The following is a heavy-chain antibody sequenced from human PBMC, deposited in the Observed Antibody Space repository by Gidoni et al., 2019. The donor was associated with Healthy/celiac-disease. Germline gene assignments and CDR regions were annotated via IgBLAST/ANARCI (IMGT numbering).Heavy chain of an antibody. CDR2: SSGSGGST. J-gene: IGHJ6*02. CDR3: AGDRIVGATALHYYYGMDV. Sequence: EVQLLESGGGLVQPGGSLRLSCAASGFTFSSYAMSWVRQAPGKGLEWVSASSGSGGSTYYADSVKGRFTISRDNSKNTLYLQMNSLRAEDTAVYYCAGDRIVGATALHYYYGMDVWGQGTTVTVSS. D-gene: IGHD1-26*01. V-gene: IGHV3-23*01. CDR1: GFTFSSYA.